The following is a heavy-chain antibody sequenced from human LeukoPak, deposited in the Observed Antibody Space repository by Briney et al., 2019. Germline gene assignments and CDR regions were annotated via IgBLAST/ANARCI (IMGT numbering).Heavy chain of an antibody. V-gene: IGHV3-7*04. CDR2: IKQDGSKK. CDR1: GLIFKDAW. Sequence: PGGSLRLSCAASGLIFKDAWMTWVRQAPGKGLEWVANIKQDGSKKSYVDSVKGRFTISRDNAKNSLYLQMNSLRAEDTAIYYCTRVGYIDEGIDYWGQGTLVTVSS. J-gene: IGHJ4*02. CDR3: TRVGYIDEGIDY. D-gene: IGHD5-24*01.